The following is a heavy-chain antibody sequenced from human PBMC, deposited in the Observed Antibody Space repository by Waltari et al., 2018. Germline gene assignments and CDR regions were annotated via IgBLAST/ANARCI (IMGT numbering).Heavy chain of an antibody. CDR3: ARRVFGGVIAHFDY. CDR2: IYHSGST. V-gene: IGHV4-38-2*01. D-gene: IGHD3-16*02. Sequence: QVQLQESGPGLVKPSETLSLTCAVSGYSISRGYYWGWIRQPPGKGLEWIGSIYHSGSTYYNPSLKSRVTISVDTSKNQFSLKLSSVTAADTAVYYCARRVFGGVIAHFDYWGQGTLVTVSS. J-gene: IGHJ4*02. CDR1: GYSISRGYY.